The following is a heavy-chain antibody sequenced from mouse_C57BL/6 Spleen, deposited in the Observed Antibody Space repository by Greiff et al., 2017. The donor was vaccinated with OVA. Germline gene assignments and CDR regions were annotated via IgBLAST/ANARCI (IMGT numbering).Heavy chain of an antibody. CDR1: GYTFTSYG. CDR2: IHPNSGST. CDR3: AHYGSSYWYFDV. V-gene: IGHV1-64*01. D-gene: IGHD1-1*01. J-gene: IGHJ1*03. Sequence: QVQLQQPGAELVKPGASVKLSCKASGYTFTSYGMHWVKQRPGQGLEWIGMIHPNSGSTNYNEKFKSKATLTVDTSSSTAYMQLSSLTSEDSAVYYCAHYGSSYWYFDVWGTGTTVTVSS.